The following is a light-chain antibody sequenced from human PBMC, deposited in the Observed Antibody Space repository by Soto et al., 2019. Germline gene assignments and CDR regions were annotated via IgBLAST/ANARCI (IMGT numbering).Light chain of an antibody. CDR1: SSNIGSNT. CDR2: NDN. CDR3: AAWDDSLNGLYV. J-gene: IGLJ1*01. V-gene: IGLV1-44*01. Sequence: QSFLTQPPSASGTPGQGVTIACSGSSSNIGSNTVNWYQQFPGTAPKLLIYNDNQRPSGVPDRFSGSKSGTSASLAISGLQSEDEANYYCAAWDDSLNGLYVFGSGTKVTVL.